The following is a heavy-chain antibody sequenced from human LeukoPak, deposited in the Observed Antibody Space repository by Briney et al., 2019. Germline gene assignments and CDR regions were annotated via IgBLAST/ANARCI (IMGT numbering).Heavy chain of an antibody. Sequence: PGGSLRLSCAASGFTFSSYWIHWVRQASGKGQVWVSHISSDGSSTSYADSVKGRFTISRDNAKNTLYLQMNSLRAEDTAVYYCAIALPPSISTPWQWGQGTLVTVCS. CDR3: AIALPPSISTPWQ. CDR2: ISSDGSST. D-gene: IGHD2-2*01. CDR1: GFTFSSYW. V-gene: IGHV3-74*01. J-gene: IGHJ4*02.